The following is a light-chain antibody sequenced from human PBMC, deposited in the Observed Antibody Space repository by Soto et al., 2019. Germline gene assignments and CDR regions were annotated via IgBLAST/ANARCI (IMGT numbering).Light chain of an antibody. CDR2: GAS. CDR1: QSFSSNF. Sequence: EIVLTQSPGTLSLSPGERATLSCGASQSFSSNFLAWYQQKPCQTPRLLIYGASNRATGIPDRFSGSGSGTDFTLTISRLETEDFAVYYCQQYGSSHTFTFGQGTRLEIK. CDR3: QQYGSSHTFT. J-gene: IGKJ5*01. V-gene: IGKV3-20*01.